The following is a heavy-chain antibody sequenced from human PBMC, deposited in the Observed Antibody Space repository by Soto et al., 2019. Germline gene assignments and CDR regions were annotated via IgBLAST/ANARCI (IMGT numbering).Heavy chain of an antibody. J-gene: IGHJ4*02. D-gene: IGHD2-15*01. CDR3: ARDGEWQLPYDY. CDR1: GYSLSSGYY. V-gene: IGHV4-38-2*02. CDR2: IYRSGST. Sequence: TLSLTCVVSGYSLSSGYYWGWIRQPPGKGLEWIGNIYRSGSTYYNPSLKSRVTISVNTSKNQFSLKLSSVTAADTAVYYCARDGEWQLPYDYWGLGTLVTVSS.